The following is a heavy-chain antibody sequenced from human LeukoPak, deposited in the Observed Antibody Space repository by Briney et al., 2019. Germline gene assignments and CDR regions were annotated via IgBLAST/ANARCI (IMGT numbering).Heavy chain of an antibody. CDR3: AKGEGSSWYDAFDI. V-gene: IGHV3-7*03. J-gene: IGHJ3*02. CDR2: IKQDGSEK. D-gene: IGHD6-13*01. CDR1: GFTFSSYW. Sequence: GGSLRLSCAASGFTFSSYWMSWVRQAPGKGLEWVANIKQDGSEKYYVDSVKGRFTISRDNAKNSLYLQMNSLRAEDTALYYCAKGEGSSWYDAFDIWGQGTMVTVSS.